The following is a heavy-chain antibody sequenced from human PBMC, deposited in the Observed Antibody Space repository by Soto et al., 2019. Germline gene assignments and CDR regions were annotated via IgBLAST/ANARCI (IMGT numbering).Heavy chain of an antibody. Sequence: QVQLFESGGGVVHPGRSRRLSCAAAGFSFSSYGMHWVRQATGKGLEGVAMICYEGSYKYYADSVQGRFNISRDDSKNTLYIQMNSLRGEDTASYYCARDSFNSTSTILTSRYYFYSMDFWGKGTTVTVS. CDR3: ARDSFNSTSTILTSRYYFYSMDF. D-gene: IGHD1-26*01. CDR1: GFSFSSYG. CDR2: ICYEGSYK. J-gene: IGHJ6*03. V-gene: IGHV3-33*01.